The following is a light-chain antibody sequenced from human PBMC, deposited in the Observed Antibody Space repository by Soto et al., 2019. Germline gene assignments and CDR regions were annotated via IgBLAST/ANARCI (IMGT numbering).Light chain of an antibody. CDR3: QSSDSSRSGYVV. V-gene: IGLV1-40*01. J-gene: IGLJ2*01. Sequence: QSVLTQPPSVSGAPGQRVTISCTGSSSNIGAGYDVHWYQQLPGTAPKLLIYGNSNRPSGVPDRFSGSKSGTSAYLAITGLQAEDEADYYCQSSDSSRSGYVVFGGGTKLTVL. CDR1: SSNIGAGYD. CDR2: GNS.